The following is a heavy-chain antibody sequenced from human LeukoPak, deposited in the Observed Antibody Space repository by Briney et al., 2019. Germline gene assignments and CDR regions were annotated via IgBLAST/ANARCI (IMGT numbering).Heavy chain of an antibody. CDR2: ISGSGGST. CDR3: AKVQAGYSYGYRQRYYGMDV. V-gene: IGHV3-23*01. J-gene: IGHJ6*02. D-gene: IGHD5-18*01. Sequence: GGSLRLSCAAYGFTFSSYAMSWVRQAPGKGLEWVSAISGSGGSTYYADSVKGRFTISRDNSKNTLYLQMNSLRAEDTAVYYCAKVQAGYSYGYRQRYYGMDVWGQGTTVTVSS. CDR1: GFTFSSYA.